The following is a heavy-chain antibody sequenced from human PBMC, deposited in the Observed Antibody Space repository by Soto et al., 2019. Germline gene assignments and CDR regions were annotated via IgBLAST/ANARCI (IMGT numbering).Heavy chain of an antibody. CDR2: ISAYNGNT. CDR3: ARDRLGSYYFEY. Sequence: ASVKVSCKAPGYTFTSYGISWVRQAPGQGLEWMGWISAYNGNTNYAQKLQGRATMTTDTSTSTAYMELRSLRSDDTAVYYCARDRLGSYYFEYWGQGTLVTVSS. CDR1: GYTFTSYG. J-gene: IGHJ4*02. D-gene: IGHD3-10*01. V-gene: IGHV1-18*01.